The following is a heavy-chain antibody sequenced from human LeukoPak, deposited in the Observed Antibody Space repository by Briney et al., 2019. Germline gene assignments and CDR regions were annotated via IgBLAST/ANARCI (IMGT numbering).Heavy chain of an antibody. CDR2: ISSSGSTI. V-gene: IGHV3-48*03. J-gene: IGHJ6*04. CDR3: AELGITMIGGV. D-gene: IGHD3-10*02. CDR1: GFTFGTYE. Sequence: GGSLRLSCAASGFTFGTYEMNWVRQAPGKGLEWVSYISSSGSTIYYADSVKGRFTISRDNAKNPLYLQMNSLRAEDTAVYYCAELGITMIGGVWGKGTTVTISS.